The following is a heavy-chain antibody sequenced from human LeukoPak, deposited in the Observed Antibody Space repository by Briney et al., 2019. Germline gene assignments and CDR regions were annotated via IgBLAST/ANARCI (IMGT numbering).Heavy chain of an antibody. Sequence: GESLKISCKGSGYTFSSYWIAWVRQMPGKGLEWMGIIYPGDSDTRYSPSFQGQVTISADKSISTAYMQWSSLKASDTAMYYCARLTSITMLRGVIWWGQGTLVTVSS. CDR1: GYTFSSYW. J-gene: IGHJ4*02. CDR2: IYPGDSDT. V-gene: IGHV5-51*01. CDR3: ARLTSITMLRGVIW. D-gene: IGHD3-10*01.